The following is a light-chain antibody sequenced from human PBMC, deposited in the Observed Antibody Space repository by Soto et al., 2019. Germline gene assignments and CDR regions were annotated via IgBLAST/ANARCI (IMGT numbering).Light chain of an antibody. V-gene: IGKV1-5*01. Sequence: IHMTQSPSTLSASEGDRVPITCRASQSISSWLAWYQQKPGKAPKLLIYDASTLESGVPSRFTGRGSGTEFTLTISSLQPEDFATYYCQQYKSYSRMFGQGTKVDIK. J-gene: IGKJ1*01. CDR1: QSISSW. CDR3: QQYKSYSRM. CDR2: DAS.